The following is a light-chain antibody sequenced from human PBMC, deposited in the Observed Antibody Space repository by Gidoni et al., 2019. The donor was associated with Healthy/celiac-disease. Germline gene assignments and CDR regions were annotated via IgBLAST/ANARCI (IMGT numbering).Light chain of an antibody. J-gene: IGLJ2*01. Sequence: SYELTQPPSVSVSQGQTARITCSGDALPKQYAYWYQQKPGQAPVLVIYKDSERPSGIPERFSGSSSGTTVTLTISGVQAEDEADYYCQSADSSGTYPGVVFGGGTKLTVL. V-gene: IGLV3-25*03. CDR1: ALPKQY. CDR3: QSADSSGTYPGVV. CDR2: KDS.